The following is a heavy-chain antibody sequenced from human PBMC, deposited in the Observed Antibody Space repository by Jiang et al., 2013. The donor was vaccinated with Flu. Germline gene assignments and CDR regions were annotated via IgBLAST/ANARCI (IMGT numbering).Heavy chain of an antibody. CDR1: GYTFTSYA. CDR3: ARALPARSYYYYMDV. Sequence: SGAEVKKPGASVKVSCKASGYTFTSYAMHWVRQAPGQRLEWMGWINAGNGNTKYSQKFQGRVTITRDTSASTAYMELSSLRSEDTAVYYCARALPARSYYYYMDVWGKGTTVTVSS. V-gene: IGHV1-3*01. CDR2: INAGNGNT. D-gene: IGHD2-2*01. J-gene: IGHJ6*03.